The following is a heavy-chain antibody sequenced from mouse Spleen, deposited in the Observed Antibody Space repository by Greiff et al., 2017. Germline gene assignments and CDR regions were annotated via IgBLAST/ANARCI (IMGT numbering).Heavy chain of an antibody. D-gene: IGHD4-1*01. CDR1: GYTFTDYN. CDR3: AAGGLGGFDY. V-gene: IGHV1-18*01. Sequence: DVQLQESGPELVKPGASVKIPCKASGYTFTDYNMDWVKQSPGKRLEWIGDINPNNGGSIYNPKFKGTATLTVDKSSSTASMELRSLTSEDTAVYYCAAGGLGGFDYWGQGTTLTVSS. CDR2: INPNNGGS. J-gene: IGHJ2*01.